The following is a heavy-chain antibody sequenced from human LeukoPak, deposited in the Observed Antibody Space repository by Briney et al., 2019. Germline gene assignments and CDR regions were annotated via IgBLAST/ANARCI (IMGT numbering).Heavy chain of an antibody. J-gene: IGHJ4*02. CDR1: GYTFSSYG. D-gene: IGHD3-16*01. CDR3: ARLGTDY. V-gene: IGHV1-18*01. CDR2: ISAYTGDT. Sequence: ASVKVSCKASGYTFSSYGLSWVRQAPGQGLEWMGWISAYTGDTLYAQNLQGRVTMTTDTSTSTAYMELRTLRSDDTAVYFCARLGTDYWGQETLVVVSS.